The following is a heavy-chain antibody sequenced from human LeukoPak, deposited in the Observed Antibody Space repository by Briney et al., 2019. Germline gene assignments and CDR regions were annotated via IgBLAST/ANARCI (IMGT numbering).Heavy chain of an antibody. J-gene: IGHJ4*02. CDR1: GGSISSGGYY. D-gene: IGHD3-10*01. V-gene: IGHV4-30-4*01. Sequence: SETLSLTCTVSGGSISSGGYYWSWIRQPPGKGLEWIGYIYYSGSTYYNPSLKSRVTISVDTSKNQFSLKLSSVTAADTAVYYCARGAFGDYVDYWGQGTLVTVSS. CDR3: ARGAFGDYVDY. CDR2: IYYSGST.